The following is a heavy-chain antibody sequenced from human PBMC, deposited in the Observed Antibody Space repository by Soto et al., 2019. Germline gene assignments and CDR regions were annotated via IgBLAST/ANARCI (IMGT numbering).Heavy chain of an antibody. J-gene: IGHJ3*02. Sequence: SETLSLTCTVSGGSIISGDHYWTWIRQHPGKGLEWIGYIYYSGTTYYNPSLKSRVTISVDTSKNQFSLKLSSVTAADTAVYYCARDEVVIRYDGRGYPMRGDSFDIWGQGTMVTVSS. V-gene: IGHV4-31*03. CDR1: GGSIISGDHY. CDR3: ARDEVVIRYDGRGYPMRGDSFDI. CDR2: IYYSGTT. D-gene: IGHD3-22*01.